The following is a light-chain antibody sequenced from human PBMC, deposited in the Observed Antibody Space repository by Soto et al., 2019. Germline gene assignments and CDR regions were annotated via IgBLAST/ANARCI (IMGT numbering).Light chain of an antibody. V-gene: IGKV1-5*03. J-gene: IGKJ1*01. Sequence: DIQMTQSASTLSGSVGDRVTITWGASQTISSWLAWYQQKPGKAPKLLTYKASTLKSGVPSRFSGSGSGTEFTLTISSLQPDDFATYYRQHYNSYSEAFGQGTRWIS. CDR1: QTISSW. CDR3: QHYNSYSEA. CDR2: KAS.